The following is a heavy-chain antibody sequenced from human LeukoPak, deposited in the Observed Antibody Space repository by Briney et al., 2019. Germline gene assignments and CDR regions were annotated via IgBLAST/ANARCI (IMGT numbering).Heavy chain of an antibody. V-gene: IGHV1-3*01. CDR1: GYTFTTYT. CDR3: ARVFVGLWGAGNFDY. J-gene: IGHJ4*02. Sequence: GASVKVSCKASGYTFTTYTMHWVRQAPGQRLEWMGWINAGNGNTKYSQKFQGRVTITRDTSASTAYMELSSLRSEDTAVYYCARVFVGLWGAGNFDYWGQGTLVTVSS. CDR2: INAGNGNT. D-gene: IGHD6-13*01.